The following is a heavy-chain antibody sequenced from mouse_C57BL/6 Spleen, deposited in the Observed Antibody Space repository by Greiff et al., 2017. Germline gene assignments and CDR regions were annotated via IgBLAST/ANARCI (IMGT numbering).Heavy chain of an antibody. CDR2: IDPSDSET. D-gene: IGHD2-1*01. J-gene: IGHJ2*01. Sequence: VQLQQPGAELVRPGSSVKLSCKASGYTFTSYWLHWVKQRPIQGLEWIGNIDPSDSETHYTQKFKDKATLTVDKSSSTAYMQLSSLTSEDSAVYYCARGIYYGNLYYFDYWGQGTTLTVSS. CDR3: ARGIYYGNLYYFDY. V-gene: IGHV1-52*01. CDR1: GYTFTSYW.